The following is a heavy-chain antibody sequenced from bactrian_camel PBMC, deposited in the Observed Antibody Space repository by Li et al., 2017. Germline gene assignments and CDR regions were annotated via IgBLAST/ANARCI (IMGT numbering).Heavy chain of an antibody. CDR2: IDKSGGYT. CDR3: VSGPDGGAWYGTGP. CDR1: GFTFSTHA. V-gene: IGHV3S31*01. Sequence: VQLVESGGGLVQPGGSLRLSCAASGFTFSTHAMSWVRQAPGKGLEWVSGIDKSGGYTDVADSVKGRFTISRDNAKNTLYLRLNVLKTEDTAMYYCVSGPDGGAWYGTGPWGQGTQVTVS. D-gene: IGHD6*01. J-gene: IGHJ6*01.